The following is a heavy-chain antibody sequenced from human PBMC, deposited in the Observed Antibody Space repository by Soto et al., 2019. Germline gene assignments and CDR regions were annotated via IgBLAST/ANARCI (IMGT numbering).Heavy chain of an antibody. Sequence: GGSLRLSCAASGFTFSSYAMHWVRQAPGKGMEWVAVISYDGSNKYYADSVKGRFTISRDNSKNTLYLQMNSLRAEDTAVYYCARDSGSYYFNYWGQGTLVTVSS. CDR3: ARDSGSYYFNY. CDR1: GFTFSSYA. V-gene: IGHV3-30-3*01. J-gene: IGHJ4*02. D-gene: IGHD1-26*01. CDR2: ISYDGSNK.